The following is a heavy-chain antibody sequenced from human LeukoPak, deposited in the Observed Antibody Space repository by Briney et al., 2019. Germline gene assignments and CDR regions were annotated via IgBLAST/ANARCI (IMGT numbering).Heavy chain of an antibody. J-gene: IGHJ3*01. CDR1: GFTVSRSY. CDR2: IYNNNRT. V-gene: IGHV3-53*04. Sequence: GGSLRLSCAASGFTVSRSYMSWVRQAPGKGLVWVSVIYNNNRTYYADSVKGRFTISRHISKNTLYLQINSLRPEDTAVYYCAKDIQLSAWGLGTMVTVSS. D-gene: IGHD5-24*01. CDR3: AKDIQLSA.